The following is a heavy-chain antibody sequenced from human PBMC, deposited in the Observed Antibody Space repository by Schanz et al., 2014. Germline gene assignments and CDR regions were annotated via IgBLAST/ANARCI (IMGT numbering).Heavy chain of an antibody. CDR3: AKQIHYDILTVTRN. CDR2: MSYDGSIK. Sequence: VLLVESGGGLVKPGGSLRLSCAASGFTFSSYGMHWVRQAPGKGLEWVAAMSYDGSIKYYGDSVKGRFTISRDNSENTLYLQMNSLRAEDTAVYYCAKQIHYDILTVTRNWGQGTLVTVSS. J-gene: IGHJ4*02. D-gene: IGHD3-9*01. V-gene: IGHV3-33*06. CDR1: GFTFSSYG.